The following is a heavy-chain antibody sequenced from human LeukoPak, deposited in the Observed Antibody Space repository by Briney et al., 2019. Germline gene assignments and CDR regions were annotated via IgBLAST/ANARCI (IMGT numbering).Heavy chain of an antibody. J-gene: IGHJ3*02. CDR2: IKQDGIEK. CDR3: AREAMVRGVPDAFDI. CDR1: GFTFSSYW. V-gene: IGHV3-7*01. D-gene: IGHD3-10*01. Sequence: GVSLRLSCAGSGFTFSSYWMDGVRQAPGKGLEWVANIKQDGIEKYFVDSVKGRFAISRDNAKNSLYLQMNSLRAEDTAVYYCAREAMVRGVPDAFDIWGQGTMVTVSS.